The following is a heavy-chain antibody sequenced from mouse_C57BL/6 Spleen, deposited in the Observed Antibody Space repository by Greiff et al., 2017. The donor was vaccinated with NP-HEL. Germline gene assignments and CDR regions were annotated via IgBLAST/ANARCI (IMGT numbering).Heavy chain of an antibody. CDR1: GFTFSDYG. Sequence: EVQLVESGGGLVKPGGSLKLSCAASGFTFSDYGMHWVRQAPEKGLEWVAYISSGSSTINYADTVKGRFTISRDNTKNTLFLQMTSLRSEDTAMYYCSGRGYYGSRPYYFDYWGQGTTLTVSS. CDR2: ISSGSSTI. V-gene: IGHV5-17*01. D-gene: IGHD1-1*01. CDR3: SGRGYYGSRPYYFDY. J-gene: IGHJ2*01.